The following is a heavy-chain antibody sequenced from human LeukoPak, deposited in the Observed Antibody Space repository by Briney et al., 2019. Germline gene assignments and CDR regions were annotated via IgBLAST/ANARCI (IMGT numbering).Heavy chain of an antibody. CDR2: ISSSSSTI. CDR1: GFTFSSYS. CDR3: ARNLGPLVGATALFDY. V-gene: IGHV3-48*01. J-gene: IGHJ4*02. Sequence: TGGSLRLSCAASGFTFSSYSMNWVRQAPGKGLEWVSYISSSSSTIYYADSVKGRFTISRDNAKNSLYLQMNSLRAEDTAVYYCARNLGPLVGATALFDYWGQGTLVTVSS. D-gene: IGHD1-26*01.